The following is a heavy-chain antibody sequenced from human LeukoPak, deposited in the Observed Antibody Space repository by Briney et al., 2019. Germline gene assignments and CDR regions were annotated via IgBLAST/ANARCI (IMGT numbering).Heavy chain of an antibody. CDR2: IYYSGST. Sequence: SETLSLTCTVSGGSISSSSYYWGWIRQPPGKGLEWIGSIYYSGSTYYNPSLKSRVTISVDTSKNQFSLKLSSVTAADTAVYYCARSPPYSSSWPIPNWGQGTLVTVSS. V-gene: IGHV4-39*01. CDR1: GGSISSSSYY. CDR3: ARSPPYSSSWPIPN. D-gene: IGHD6-13*01. J-gene: IGHJ4*02.